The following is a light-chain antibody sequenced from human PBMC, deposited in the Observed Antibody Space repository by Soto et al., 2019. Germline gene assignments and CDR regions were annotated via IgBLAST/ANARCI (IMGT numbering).Light chain of an antibody. J-gene: IGKJ1*01. CDR3: QQYNSYSGM. V-gene: IGKV1-5*01. CDR2: DAS. CDR1: QTIGSW. Sequence: DIQMTQSPSRLSASVGDRVTVTCRASQTIGSWLAWYQQKPGRAPKLLIFDASSLESGVPSRFSGNGSGTEFTLTISGLQPDDFASYYCQQYNSYSGMFGQGTKVDIK.